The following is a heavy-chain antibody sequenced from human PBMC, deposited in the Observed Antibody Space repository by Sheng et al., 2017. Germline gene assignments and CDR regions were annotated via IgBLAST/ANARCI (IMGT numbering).Heavy chain of an antibody. CDR3: AKGAELGAFGY. J-gene: IGHJ4*02. D-gene: IGHD1-26*01. V-gene: IGHV3-23*01. CDR2: ISGSGGST. CDR1: GFTFSSYA. Sequence: EVQLLESGGGLVQPSGFTFSSYAMSWVRQAPGKGLEWVSAISGSGGSTYYADSVKGRFTISRDNSKNTLYLQMNSLRAEDTAVYYCAKGAELGAFGYWGQGTLVTVSS.